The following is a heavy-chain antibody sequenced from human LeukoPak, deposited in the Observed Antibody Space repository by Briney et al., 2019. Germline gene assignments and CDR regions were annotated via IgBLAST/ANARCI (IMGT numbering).Heavy chain of an antibody. J-gene: IGHJ5*02. D-gene: IGHD6-13*01. CDR2: IYYSGST. CDR1: GGSISSYY. Sequence: PSETLSLTCTVSGGSISSYYWSWIRQPPGKGLEWIGYIYYSGSTNYNPSLKSRVTISVDTSKNQFSLKLSSVTAADTAVYYCARMYSSSWYLTRSQNWFDPWGQGTLATVSS. CDR3: ARMYSSSWYLTRSQNWFDP. V-gene: IGHV4-59*01.